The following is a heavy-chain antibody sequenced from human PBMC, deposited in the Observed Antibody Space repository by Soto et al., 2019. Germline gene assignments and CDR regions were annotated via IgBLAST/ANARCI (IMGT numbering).Heavy chain of an antibody. V-gene: IGHV3-30-3*01. CDR2: ISYDGSNK. CDR1: GFTFSSYA. CDR3: ARHRRRGTAMVLPVGIDV. Sequence: QVQLVESGGGVVQPGRSLRLSCAASGFTFSSYAMHWVRQAPGKGLEWVAVISYDGSNKYYAVSVKGRFTISRDNSKNTLYLQMNSLRAEDTAVYYCARHRRRGTAMVLPVGIDVCGQGTTVTVSS. D-gene: IGHD5-18*01. J-gene: IGHJ6*02.